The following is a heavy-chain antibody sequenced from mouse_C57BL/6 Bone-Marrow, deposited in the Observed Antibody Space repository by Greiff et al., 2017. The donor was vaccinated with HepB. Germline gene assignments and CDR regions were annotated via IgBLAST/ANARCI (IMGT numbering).Heavy chain of an antibody. V-gene: IGHV1-82*01. CDR1: GYAFSSSW. Sequence: QVQLQQSGPELVKPGASVKISCKASGYAFSSSWMNWVKQRPGKGLEWIGRIYPGDGDTNYNGKFKGKATLTADKSSSTAYMQLSSLTSEDSAVYFCARWGGSYAMDYWGQGTSVTVSS. J-gene: IGHJ4*01. CDR3: ARWGGSYAMDY. CDR2: IYPGDGDT.